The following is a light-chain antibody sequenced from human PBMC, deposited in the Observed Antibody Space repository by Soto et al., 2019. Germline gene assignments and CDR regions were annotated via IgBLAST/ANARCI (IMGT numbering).Light chain of an antibody. CDR3: QNYNRAPWT. CDR2: GAS. CDR1: QDISNY. J-gene: IGKJ1*01. Sequence: DIQMTQSPSSLSASVGDRVTITCRASQDISNYLAWYQQKPGKVPKLLIYGASTLQSGVPSRFSGSGSGTDFTLTISSLQTEDVATYYCQNYNRAPWTFGQGKKVESK. V-gene: IGKV1-27*01.